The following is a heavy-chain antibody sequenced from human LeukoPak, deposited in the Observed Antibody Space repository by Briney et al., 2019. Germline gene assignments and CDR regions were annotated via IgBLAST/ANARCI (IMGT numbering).Heavy chain of an antibody. CDR1: GFTVSSNY. D-gene: IGHD1-26*01. V-gene: IGHV3-66*01. CDR2: IYSGRST. CDR3: ARGSGSNWFDP. Sequence: GGSLRLSCAASGFTVSSNYMSWVRQAPGKGREWVSVIYSGRSTYYADSVKGRFTNSRDNSKNTLYLQMNSLRAEDTAVYYCARGSGSNWFDPWGQGTLVTVSS. J-gene: IGHJ5*02.